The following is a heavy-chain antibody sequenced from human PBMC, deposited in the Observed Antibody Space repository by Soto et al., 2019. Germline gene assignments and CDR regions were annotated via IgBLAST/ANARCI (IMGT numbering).Heavy chain of an antibody. J-gene: IGHJ6*02. CDR2: IFSNDEK. Sequence: SGPTLVNPTETLTLTCTVSGFSLSNARMGVSWIRQPPGKALEWLAHIFSNDEKSYSTSLKSRLTISKDTSKSQVVLTMTNMDPVDTATYYCARIFFDFWSGYYGRDYYGMDVWGQGTTVTVSS. D-gene: IGHD3-3*01. CDR3: ARIFFDFWSGYYGRDYYGMDV. V-gene: IGHV2-26*01. CDR1: GFSLSNARMG.